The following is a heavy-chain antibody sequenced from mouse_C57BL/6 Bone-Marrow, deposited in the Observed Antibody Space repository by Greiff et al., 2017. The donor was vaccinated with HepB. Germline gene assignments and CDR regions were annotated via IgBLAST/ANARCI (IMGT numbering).Heavy chain of an antibody. CDR2: INTGGSYT. CDR1: GFAFSTSG. V-gene: IGHV5-6*01. D-gene: IGHD2-14*01. Sequence: VQLVESGGDLVKPGGSLKLSCAASGFAFSTSGMSWVRQTPDKRLEWVATINTGGSYTYYAYNVRGRFTISRDTAKNTLFLLMSSLKSEDSAIYYCARDRFDFYFDYWGQGTTLTVSS. CDR3: ARDRFDFYFDY. J-gene: IGHJ2*01.